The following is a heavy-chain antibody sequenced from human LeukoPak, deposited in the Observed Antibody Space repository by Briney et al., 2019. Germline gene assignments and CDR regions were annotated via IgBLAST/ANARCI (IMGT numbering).Heavy chain of an antibody. Sequence: GGSLRLSCAASGFTFSTYEMNWVRQAPGKGLEWVSYISSTGSNIYYADSVKGRFTTSRDNAKNSLYLLMNSLRTEDTAVYYCAATYYYDGSGDYWGQGTLVTVSS. CDR3: AATYYYDGSGDY. J-gene: IGHJ4*02. V-gene: IGHV3-48*03. CDR2: ISSTGSNI. D-gene: IGHD3-22*01. CDR1: GFTFSTYE.